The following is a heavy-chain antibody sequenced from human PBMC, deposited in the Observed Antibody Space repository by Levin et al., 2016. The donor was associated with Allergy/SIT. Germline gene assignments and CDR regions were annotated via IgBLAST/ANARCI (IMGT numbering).Heavy chain of an antibody. CDR3: ARGHIPRYCSSTSCYTGFGY. V-gene: IGHV4-34*01. CDR2: INHSGST. D-gene: IGHD2-2*02. Sequence: RQAPGKGLEWIGEINHSGSTNYNPSLKSRVTISVDTSKNQFSLKLSSVTAADTAVYYCARGHIPRYCSSTSCYTGFGYWGQGTLVTVSS. J-gene: IGHJ4*02.